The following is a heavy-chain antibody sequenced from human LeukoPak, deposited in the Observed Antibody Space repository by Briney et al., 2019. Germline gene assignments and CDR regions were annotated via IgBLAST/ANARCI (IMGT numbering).Heavy chain of an antibody. CDR2: ITSSSNYI. CDR1: GFTFSSYS. Sequence: GGSLRLSCAASGFTFSSYSMNWVRQAPGKGLEWVSSITSSSNYIYYADSVKGRFTISRDNAKNSLYLQMNSLRAEDTAVYYCARDVGAMPAAGGGVDYWGQGTLVTVSS. J-gene: IGHJ4*02. D-gene: IGHD6-13*01. V-gene: IGHV3-21*01. CDR3: ARDVGAMPAAGGGVDY.